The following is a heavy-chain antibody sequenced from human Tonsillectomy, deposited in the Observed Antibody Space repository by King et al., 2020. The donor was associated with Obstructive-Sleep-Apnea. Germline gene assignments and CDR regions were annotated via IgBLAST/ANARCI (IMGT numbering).Heavy chain of an antibody. D-gene: IGHD5-24*01. CDR2: IRSQANGGIP. J-gene: IGHJ4*02. CDR1: GFSFGDHA. V-gene: IGHV3-49*03. Sequence: QLVQSGGGLVQPGRSLRLSCTASGFSFGDHAMSWFRQAPGKGLEWVGFIRSQANGGIPEYAASVKGRFTVSRDDSKSIAYLQMNTLKTEDTAVYYCTRVWVEKATTPIDFWGQGTLVTVSS. CDR3: TRVWVEKATTPIDF.